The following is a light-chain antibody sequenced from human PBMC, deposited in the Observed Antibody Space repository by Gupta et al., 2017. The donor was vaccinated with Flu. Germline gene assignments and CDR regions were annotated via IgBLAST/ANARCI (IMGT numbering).Light chain of an antibody. CDR1: SSNSGAGYA. J-gene: IGLJ2*01. Sequence: QSVLPQPPCVYGEPGQMVSISCTGRSSNSGAGYAVHWYQQLPGTAPKLLIYGNSNRPSGVPDRFSGSKSGTSASLAITGLQAEDEADYYCQSYDSSLSGVVFGGGTKLTVL. V-gene: IGLV1-40*01. CDR2: GNS. CDR3: QSYDSSLSGVV.